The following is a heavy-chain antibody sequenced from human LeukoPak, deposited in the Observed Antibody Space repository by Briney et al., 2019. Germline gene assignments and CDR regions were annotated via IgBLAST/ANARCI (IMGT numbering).Heavy chain of an antibody. D-gene: IGHD5-18*01. CDR3: ARPGVGSGRYGAFDI. Sequence: SETLSLTCTVSGGSISSYYWSWIRQPPGKGLEWIGYIFYSGSTNYNPSLESRVTMSVDTSKNQFSLNLRSVTAAGTAVYYCARPGVGSGRYGAFDIWGQGTMVTVSS. CDR1: GGSISSYY. CDR2: IFYSGST. J-gene: IGHJ3*02. V-gene: IGHV4-59*08.